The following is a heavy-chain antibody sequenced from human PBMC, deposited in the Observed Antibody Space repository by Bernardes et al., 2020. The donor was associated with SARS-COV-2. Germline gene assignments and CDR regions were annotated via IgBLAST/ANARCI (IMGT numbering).Heavy chain of an antibody. J-gene: IGHJ6*02. CDR2: ISSNDEK. D-gene: IGHD2-21*02. CDR3: ARIVVRGVTTIAYYGMDV. Sequence: SGPTLVKPTETLTLTCTVSGFSLSNARMSVSWIRQPPGKALEWLAHISSNDEKSYSTSLKSRVTISKDTFKSQVLLTMTNMDPVDTGTYYCARIVVRGVTTIAYYGMDVWGQGTTVTVSS. V-gene: IGHV2-26*01. CDR1: GFSLSNARMS.